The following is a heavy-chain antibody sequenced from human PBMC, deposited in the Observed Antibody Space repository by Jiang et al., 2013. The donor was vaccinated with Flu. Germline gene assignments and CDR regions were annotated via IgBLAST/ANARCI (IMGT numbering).Heavy chain of an antibody. CDR3: ARGAGAIDY. CDR1: GDSVSSNSAA. Sequence: SLTCAISGDSVSSNSAAWNWIRQSPSRGLEWLGRTYYRSKWYDDYAASLKGRITINPDTSKNQFTLQVDSVTPEDTAVYYCARGAGAIDYWGQGTLVTVSS. D-gene: IGHD4/OR15-4a*01. J-gene: IGHJ4*02. V-gene: IGHV6-1*01. CDR2: TYYRSKWYD.